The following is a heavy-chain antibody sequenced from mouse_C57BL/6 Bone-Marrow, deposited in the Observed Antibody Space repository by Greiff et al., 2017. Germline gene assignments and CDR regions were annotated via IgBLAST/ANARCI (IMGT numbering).Heavy chain of an antibody. CDR2: ISNGGGST. CDR1: GFTFSDYY. D-gene: IGHD1-1*02. CDR3: ARHWYHYYYAMDY. J-gene: IGHJ4*01. V-gene: IGHV5-12*01. Sequence: EVQRVESGGGLVQPGGSLKLSCAASGFTFSDYYMYWVRQTPEKRLEWVAYISNGGGSTYYPDTVKGRFTIARDNAKNTLYLQMSRLKSEDTAMYYGARHWYHYYYAMDYWGQGTSVTVSS.